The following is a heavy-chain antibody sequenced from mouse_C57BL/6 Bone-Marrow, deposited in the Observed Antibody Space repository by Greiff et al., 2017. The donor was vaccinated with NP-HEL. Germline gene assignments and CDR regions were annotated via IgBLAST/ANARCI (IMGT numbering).Heavy chain of an antibody. V-gene: IGHV2-5*01. J-gene: IGHJ4*01. CDR3: AKKGLRLRDYYAMDY. D-gene: IGHD3-2*02. Sequence: QVQLQQSGPGLVQPSQSLSITCTVSGFSLTSYGVHWVRQSPGKGLEWLGVIWRGGSTDYNAAFMSRLSITKDNSKSQVFFKMNSLQADDTAIYYCAKKGLRLRDYYAMDYWGQGTSVTVSS. CDR2: IWRGGST. CDR1: GFSLTSYG.